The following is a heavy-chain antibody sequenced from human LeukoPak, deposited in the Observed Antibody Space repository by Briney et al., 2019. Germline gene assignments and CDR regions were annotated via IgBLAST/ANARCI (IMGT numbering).Heavy chain of an antibody. V-gene: IGHV4-34*01. CDR3: ARALRGGRGVMRVWYYYGMDV. J-gene: IGHJ6*02. Sequence: SETLSLTCAVYGGSFSGYYWSWIRQPPGKGLEWIGEINHSGSTNYNPSLKSRVTISVDTSKNQFSLKLSSVTAADTAVYYCARALRGGRGVMRVWYYYGMDVWGQGTTVTVSS. CDR1: GGSFSGYY. CDR2: INHSGST. D-gene: IGHD3-10*01.